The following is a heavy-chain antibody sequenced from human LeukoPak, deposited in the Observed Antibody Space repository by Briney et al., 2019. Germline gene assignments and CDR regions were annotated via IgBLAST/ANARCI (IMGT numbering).Heavy chain of an antibody. CDR3: ARENIVVVPAAPSLYYYGMDV. J-gene: IGHJ6*02. CDR2: IIPIFGTA. CDR1: GYTFTSYG. V-gene: IGHV1-69*13. Sequence: ASVKVSCTASGYTFTSYGISWVRQAPGQGLEWMGGIIPIFGTANYAQKFQGRVTITADESTSTAYMELSSLRSEDTAVYYCARENIVVVPAAPSLYYYGMDVWGQGTTVTVSS. D-gene: IGHD2-2*01.